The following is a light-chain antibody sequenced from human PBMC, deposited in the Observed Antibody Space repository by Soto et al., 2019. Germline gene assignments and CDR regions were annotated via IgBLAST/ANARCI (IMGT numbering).Light chain of an antibody. CDR2: GAS. CDR1: QSVSSY. V-gene: IGKV3-20*01. Sequence: EMVLTPSQPTLSLSPGERATLSCRASQSVSSYLAWYQQKPGQAPRLLIYGASIRATGIPDRFSGSGSETDFTLTISRLEPEDFALYYCQQYGSSAPITFGQGTRLEI. J-gene: IGKJ5*01. CDR3: QQYGSSAPIT.